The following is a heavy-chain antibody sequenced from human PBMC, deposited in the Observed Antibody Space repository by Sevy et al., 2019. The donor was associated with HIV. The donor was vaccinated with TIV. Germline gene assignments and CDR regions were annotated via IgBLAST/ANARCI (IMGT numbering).Heavy chain of an antibody. Sequence: GGSLRLSCAASGFTFSSYAMHWVRLTPGTGLEWLAFIGHDGNKYFYGASVKGRITTSRDNSKNTVSLQMNSLRVEDTAIYYCAKDYCIGNDCFLGWFDPRGQGTVVTVSS. V-gene: IGHV3-30*02. CDR3: AKDYCIGNDCFLGWFDP. J-gene: IGHJ5*02. CDR2: IGHDGNKY. CDR1: GFTFSSYA. D-gene: IGHD2-15*01.